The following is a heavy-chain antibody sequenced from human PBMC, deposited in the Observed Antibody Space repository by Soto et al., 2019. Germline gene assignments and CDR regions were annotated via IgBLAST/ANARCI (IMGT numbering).Heavy chain of an antibody. CDR1: GFAFATYA. CDR3: ARGGPRDGYRDLDY. Sequence: EVQLLESVGDLVQPGGSLRLSCAASGFAFATYAMTWVRQSPGKGLEWVSCITNSGDSTYFADSVKGRFTISRDDSKNTLDLQMSGLSAEDTAVYYCARGGPRDGYRDLDYWGPGTQVTVSS. CDR2: ITNSGDST. V-gene: IGHV3-23*01. J-gene: IGHJ4*02. D-gene: IGHD5-18*01.